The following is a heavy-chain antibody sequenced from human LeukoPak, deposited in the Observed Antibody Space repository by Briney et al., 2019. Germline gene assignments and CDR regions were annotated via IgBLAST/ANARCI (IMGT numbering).Heavy chain of an antibody. D-gene: IGHD4-17*01. V-gene: IGHV3-21*01. CDR2: ISSSSSYI. CDR1: GFTFSSYS. Sequence: GGSLRLSCAASGFTFSSYSMNWVRQAPGKGLEWVSSISSSSSYIYYADSVKGRFTISRDNAKNSLYLRMNSLRAGDTAVYYCARDLDYGDYAYIDYWGQGTLVTVSS. J-gene: IGHJ4*02. CDR3: ARDLDYGDYAYIDY.